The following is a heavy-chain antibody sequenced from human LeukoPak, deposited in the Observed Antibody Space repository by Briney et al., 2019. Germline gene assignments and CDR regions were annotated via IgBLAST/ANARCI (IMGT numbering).Heavy chain of an antibody. D-gene: IGHD1-26*01. Sequence: GGSLRLSCAASGFTFSSYAMGWVRQAPGKGLEWVSAISGSGGSTYYADSVKGRFTISRDNSKNTLYLQMNSLRAEDTAVYYRAKRRVGATRGGEVDYWGQGTLVTVSS. CDR2: ISGSGGST. CDR1: GFTFSSYA. J-gene: IGHJ4*02. V-gene: IGHV3-23*01. CDR3: AKRRVGATRGGEVDY.